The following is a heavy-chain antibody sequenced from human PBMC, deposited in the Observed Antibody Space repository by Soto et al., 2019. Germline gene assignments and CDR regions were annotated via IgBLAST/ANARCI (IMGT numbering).Heavy chain of an antibody. D-gene: IGHD5-12*01. V-gene: IGHV2-5*01. CDR1: GFSLSTSGVG. CDR2: IYWNDDK. J-gene: IGHJ6*02. CDR3: AHSLGTIRPVGVHYGMDV. Sequence: SGPTLVNPTQTLTLTCTFSGFSLSTSGVGVGWIRQPPGKALEWLALIYWNDDKRYSPSLKSRLTITKDTSKNQVVLTMTNMDPVDTATYYCAHSLGTIRPVGVHYGMDVWGQGTTVTVSS.